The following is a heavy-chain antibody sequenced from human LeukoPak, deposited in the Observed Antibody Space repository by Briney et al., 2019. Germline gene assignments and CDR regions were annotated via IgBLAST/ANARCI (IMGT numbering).Heavy chain of an antibody. D-gene: IGHD3-16*01. V-gene: IGHV3-48*03. Sequence: GGSLRLSCAASGFSFSSYEMNWVRRAPGKGLEWVSYISDSGSSRYYADSVKGRFTISRDNAKNSLFLQMNSLRAEDSAVYYCAVGGGYWGQGTLVTVSS. CDR1: GFSFSSYE. J-gene: IGHJ4*02. CDR2: ISDSGSSR. CDR3: AVGGGY.